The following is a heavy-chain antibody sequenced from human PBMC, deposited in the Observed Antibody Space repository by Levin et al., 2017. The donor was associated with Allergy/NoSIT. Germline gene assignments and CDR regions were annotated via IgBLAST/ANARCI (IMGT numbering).Heavy chain of an antibody. CDR1: GFTFSSFV. J-gene: IGHJ3*02. CDR2: VSGDGGTT. D-gene: IGHD2-15*01. CDR3: AKDLLFSGGAGALDI. Sequence: PGGSLRLSCAASGFTFSSFVLSWVRQAPGRGLEWVSAVSGDGGTTYYEDSVKGRFTISRDNSKNRLYMEMNSLRSDDTAVYYCAKDLLFSGGAGALDIWGQGTMVTVSS. V-gene: IGHV3-23*01.